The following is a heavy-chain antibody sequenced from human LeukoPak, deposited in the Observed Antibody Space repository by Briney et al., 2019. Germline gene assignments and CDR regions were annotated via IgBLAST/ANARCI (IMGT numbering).Heavy chain of an antibody. V-gene: IGHV4-4*07. Sequence: PSETLSLTCTVSDGSISSYYWSWTRQPAGKGLEWIGRIYTSGSTNYNPSLKSRVTMSVDTSKNQFSLKLSSVTAADTAVYYCARDGYYYDSSGYYYGDYFDYWGQGTLVTVSS. J-gene: IGHJ4*02. CDR3: ARDGYYYDSSGYYYGDYFDY. CDR1: DGSISSYY. CDR2: IYTSGST. D-gene: IGHD3-22*01.